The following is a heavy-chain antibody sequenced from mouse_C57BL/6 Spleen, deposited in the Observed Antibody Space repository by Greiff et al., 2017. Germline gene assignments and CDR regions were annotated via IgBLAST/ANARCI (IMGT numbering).Heavy chain of an antibody. D-gene: IGHD3-3*01. J-gene: IGHJ3*01. Sequence: VQLQQSGAELVRPGASVTLSCKASGYTFTDYEMHWVKQTPVHGLGWIGAIDPETGGTAYNQKFKGKAILTADKSSSTAYMELRSLTSEDSAVYYCTRRGTAWFAYWGQGTLVTVSA. CDR1: GYTFTDYE. V-gene: IGHV1-15*01. CDR3: TRRGTAWFAY. CDR2: IDPETGGT.